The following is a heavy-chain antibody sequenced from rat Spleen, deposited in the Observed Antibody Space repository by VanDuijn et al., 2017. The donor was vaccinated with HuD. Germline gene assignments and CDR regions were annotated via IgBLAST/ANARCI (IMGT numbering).Heavy chain of an antibody. D-gene: IGHD1-2*01. Sequence: EVQLVESGGGLVQPGRSMKLSCAASGFTFSNYDMAWVRQAPKKGLEWVATISYDGSSTNYRDSVKGRFTISRDNAKSTLYLQMDSLRSEDTATYYCASDIYYYSSPPYWGQGVMVTVSS. V-gene: IGHV5-7*01. CDR2: ISYDGSST. CDR1: GFTFSNYD. J-gene: IGHJ2*01. CDR3: ASDIYYYSSPPY.